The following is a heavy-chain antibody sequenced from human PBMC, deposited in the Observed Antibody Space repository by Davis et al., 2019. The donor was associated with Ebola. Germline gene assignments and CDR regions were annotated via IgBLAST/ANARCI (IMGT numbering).Heavy chain of an antibody. J-gene: IGHJ4*02. D-gene: IGHD7-27*01. CDR1: GFTFSAYW. Sequence: GESLKISCETSGFTFSAYWMSWVRQTPGKGLEWVANIKPDGSEKFYVDSVKGRFTISRDNAKNSLYLQMNSLRAEDTAMYYCAKVLTRDLSPGYWGQGTLVTVSS. CDR3: AKVLTRDLSPGY. V-gene: IGHV3-7*01. CDR2: IKPDGSEK.